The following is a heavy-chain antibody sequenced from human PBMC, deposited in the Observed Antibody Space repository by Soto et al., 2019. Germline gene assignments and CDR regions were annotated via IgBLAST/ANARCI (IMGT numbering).Heavy chain of an antibody. D-gene: IGHD6-13*01. Sequence: QFQLVPYGAEVKKPGASVKVSCKASGYTFTSYGISWVRQSPGPGLEWMGWISAYNVNTNYAQKLQGRGTMTTDTSTSTDYMELRSLRSADTAVYYCVRESSSSWYERSYYYYYGMDVWGQGTTVTVSS. CDR1: GYTFTSYG. CDR3: VRESSSSWYERSYYYYYGMDV. V-gene: IGHV1-18*04. CDR2: ISAYNVNT. J-gene: IGHJ6*02.